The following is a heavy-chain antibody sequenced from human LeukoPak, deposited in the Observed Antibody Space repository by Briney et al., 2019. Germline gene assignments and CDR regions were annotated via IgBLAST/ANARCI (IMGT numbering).Heavy chain of an antibody. CDR1: GYTFTGYY. CDR2: INPNSGGT. J-gene: IGHJ3*02. V-gene: IGHV1-2*02. Sequence: ASVKVSCRASGYTFTGYYMHWVRQAPGQGLEWMGWINPNSGGTNYAQKFQGRVTMTRDTSISTAYMELSRLRSDDTAVYYCARGIVVVATHDAFDIWGQGTMVTVSS. D-gene: IGHD2-15*01. CDR3: ARGIVVVATHDAFDI.